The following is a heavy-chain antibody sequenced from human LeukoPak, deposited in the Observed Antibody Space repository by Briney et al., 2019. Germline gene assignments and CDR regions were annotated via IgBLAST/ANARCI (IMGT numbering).Heavy chain of an antibody. D-gene: IGHD6-19*01. CDR3: ARGSAVAGTTFDY. J-gene: IGHJ4*02. CDR2: IYSGGST. V-gene: IGHV3-66*01. Sequence: GGSLRLSCVASGFTVSNSFVTWVRQAPGKGLEWVSIIYSGGSTYYADSVKGRFTISRDNSKNTVYLQMKSLRAEDTAVYYCARGSAVAGTTFDYWGQGTLVTVSS. CDR1: GFTVSNSF.